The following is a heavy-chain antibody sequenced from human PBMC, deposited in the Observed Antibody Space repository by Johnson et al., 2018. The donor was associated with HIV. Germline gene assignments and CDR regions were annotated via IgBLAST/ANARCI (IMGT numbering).Heavy chain of an antibody. CDR2: IKQDGSEK. V-gene: IGHV3-7*01. D-gene: IGHD3-3*01. CDR3: ARGVPFGVVRLGYRAFDI. CDR1: GFTFSNYG. Sequence: MLLVESGGGVVQPGRSLRLSCAASGFTFSNYGMYWVHQAPGRGLEWVANIKQDGSEKYYVDSVKGRFTISRDNAKNSLYLQMNSLRAGDTAVYYCARGVPFGVVRLGYRAFDIWGQGTMVTVSS. J-gene: IGHJ3*02.